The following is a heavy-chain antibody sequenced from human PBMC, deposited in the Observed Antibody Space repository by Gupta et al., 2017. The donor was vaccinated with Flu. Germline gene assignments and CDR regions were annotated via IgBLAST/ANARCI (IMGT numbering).Heavy chain of an antibody. Sequence: QVQLVQSGAEVKKPGASVKVSCKASGYTFTGYYMHWVRQDPGQGLEWMGWINPNSGGTNYAQKFQGRVTMTRDTSISTAYMELSRLRSDDTAVYYCARSGYDSSGYYYDQYFQHWGQGTLVTVSS. V-gene: IGHV1-2*02. CDR1: GYTFTGYY. J-gene: IGHJ1*01. CDR2: INPNSGGT. D-gene: IGHD3-22*01. CDR3: ARSGYDSSGYYYDQYFQH.